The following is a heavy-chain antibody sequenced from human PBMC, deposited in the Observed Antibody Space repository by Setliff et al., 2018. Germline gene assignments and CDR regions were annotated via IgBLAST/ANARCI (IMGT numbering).Heavy chain of an antibody. CDR1: GGSISSYH. D-gene: IGHD5-12*01. V-gene: IGHV4-4*08. Sequence: SETLSLTCSVSGGSISSYHWSWIRQPPGKGLEWIGSTYSSGSTNYNPSLKSLVTISLDTSKNLFSLNLSSVTAADTAVYYCARVLGYNGYGNYYIYYFMDVWGKGTTVTVS. CDR2: TYSSGST. J-gene: IGHJ6*03. CDR3: ARVLGYNGYGNYYIYYFMDV.